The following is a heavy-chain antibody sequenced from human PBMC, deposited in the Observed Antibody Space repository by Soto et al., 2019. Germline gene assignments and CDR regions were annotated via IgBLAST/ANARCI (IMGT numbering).Heavy chain of an antibody. D-gene: IGHD6-13*01. Sequence: PGGSLRLSCAASGFTVSSNYMSWVRQAPGKGLEWVSVIYSGGSTYYADSVKGRFTISRDNSKNTLYLQMNSLRAEDTAVYYCARSSNSIAAAGTGFDYWAQGTLVTVSS. V-gene: IGHV3-53*01. J-gene: IGHJ4*02. CDR1: GFTVSSNY. CDR3: ARSSNSIAAAGTGFDY. CDR2: IYSGGST.